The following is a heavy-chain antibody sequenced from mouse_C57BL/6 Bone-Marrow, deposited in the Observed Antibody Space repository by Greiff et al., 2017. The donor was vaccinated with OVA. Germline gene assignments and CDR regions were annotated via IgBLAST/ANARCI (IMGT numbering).Heavy chain of an antibody. CDR2: INPSSGYT. D-gene: IGHD2-10*01. Sequence: QVQLQQSGAELARPGASVKMSCKASGYTFTSYTMHWVKQRPGQGLEWIGYINPSSGYTKYNQKFMAKATSTADKSSSTAYMQLSSLTSEDSAVYDCARSPYSTPGAMDYWGQGTTVTVSS. CDR3: ARSPYSTPGAMDY. CDR1: GYTFTSYT. V-gene: IGHV1-4*01. J-gene: IGHJ4*01.